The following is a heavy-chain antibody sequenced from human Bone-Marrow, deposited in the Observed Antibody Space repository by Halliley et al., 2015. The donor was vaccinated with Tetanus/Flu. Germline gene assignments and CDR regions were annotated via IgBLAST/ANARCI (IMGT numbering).Heavy chain of an antibody. CDR3: ARRGQYIAFDI. D-gene: IGHD4-4*01. Sequence: EWMGIISPGASDPKYPPSFGGQVTISVDKPIPPAYLQWSSLKASDTAIYYCARRGQYIAFDIWGQGTMVTVSS. J-gene: IGHJ3*02. V-gene: IGHV5-51*04. CDR2: ISPGASDP.